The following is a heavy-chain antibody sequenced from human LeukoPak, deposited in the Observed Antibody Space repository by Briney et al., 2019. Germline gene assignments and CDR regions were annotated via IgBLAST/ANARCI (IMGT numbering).Heavy chain of an antibody. J-gene: IGHJ4*02. V-gene: IGHV4-30-2*01. D-gene: IGHD2-21*02. Sequence: PSETLSLTCTVSGGSISSSSYYWGWIRQPPGKGLEWIGYIYHSGSTYYNPSLKSRVTISVDRSKNQFSLKLSSVTAADTAVYYCASRYSVTAPYFDYWGQGTLVTVSS. CDR3: ASRYSVTAPYFDY. CDR1: GGSISSSSYY. CDR2: IYHSGST.